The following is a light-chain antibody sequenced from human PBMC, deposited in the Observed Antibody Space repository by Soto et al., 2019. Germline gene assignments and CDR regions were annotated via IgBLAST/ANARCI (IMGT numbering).Light chain of an antibody. V-gene: IGKV3-20*01. J-gene: IGKJ5*01. CDR2: GAS. CDR1: QSVSSSY. Sequence: ETVLTQSPGTLSLSPGERATLSCGASQSVSSSYLAWCQQRPGQAPRLLIYGASTRAAGIPDRFSGSGSGTDFTLTITRLEPEDSAVYFCQQYTGPPTTFGQGTRLEIK. CDR3: QQYTGPPTT.